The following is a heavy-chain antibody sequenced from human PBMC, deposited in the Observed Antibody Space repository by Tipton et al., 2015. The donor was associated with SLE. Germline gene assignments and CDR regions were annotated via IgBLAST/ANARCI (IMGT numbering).Heavy chain of an antibody. Sequence: TLSLTCTVSGASISSYYWSWIRQPPGKGLEWIGYIYYSGSTNYNPSLKSRVSMSVDRSTNQFSLWLSSVTAADTAVYYCATTPDYYYYAMDVWGQGTTVTVSS. J-gene: IGHJ6*02. V-gene: IGHV4-59*12. CDR2: IYYSGST. CDR3: ATTPDYYYYAMDV. CDR1: GASISSYY.